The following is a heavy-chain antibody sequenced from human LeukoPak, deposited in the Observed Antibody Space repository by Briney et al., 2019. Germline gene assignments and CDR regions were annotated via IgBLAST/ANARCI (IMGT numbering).Heavy chain of an antibody. J-gene: IGHJ4*02. Sequence: GGSLRLSCAASGFTVSSNYMSWVRQAPGKGLEWVSVIYSGGTTYYADSVKGRFTVSRDNSRNTLYLQMNSLRAEDTAVYYCARDVSKSGSHWGQGTLVTVSS. CDR1: GFTVSSNY. D-gene: IGHD1-26*01. CDR2: IYSGGTT. V-gene: IGHV3-66*01. CDR3: ARDVSKSGSH.